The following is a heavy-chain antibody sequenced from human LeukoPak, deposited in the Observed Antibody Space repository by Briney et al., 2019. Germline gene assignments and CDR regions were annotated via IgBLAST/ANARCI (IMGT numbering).Heavy chain of an antibody. J-gene: IGHJ4*02. CDR3: ASTSGYSTLMYYFDY. V-gene: IGHV4-39*01. Sequence: PGGSLRLSCAASGFTFSSSAMSWVRQPPGKGLEWIGSIYYSGSTYYNPSLKSRVTISVDTSKNQFSLKLSSVTAADTAVYYCASTSGYSTLMYYFDYWGQGTLVTVSS. CDR2: IYYSGST. D-gene: IGHD6-13*01. CDR1: GFTFSSSA.